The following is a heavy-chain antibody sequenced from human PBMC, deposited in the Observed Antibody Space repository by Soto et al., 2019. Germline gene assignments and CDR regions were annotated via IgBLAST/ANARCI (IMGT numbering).Heavy chain of an antibody. CDR2: MYHSGST. V-gene: IGHV4-4*02. CDR1: GGSISSSNW. J-gene: IGHJ5*02. D-gene: IGHD2-15*01. CDR3: ARAHCSGGSCYSVQHWFDP. Sequence: QVQLQESGPGLVKPSGTLSRTCAVSGGSISSSNWWSWVRQPPGKGLEWIGEMYHSGSTNHNPSLEGRVTISVDKSKNQFSLKLSSVTAADTAVYYCARAHCSGGSCYSVQHWFDPWGQGTLVTVSS.